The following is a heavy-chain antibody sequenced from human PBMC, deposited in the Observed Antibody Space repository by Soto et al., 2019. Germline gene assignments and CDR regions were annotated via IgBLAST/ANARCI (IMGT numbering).Heavy chain of an antibody. Sequence: EVQLLESGGGLAQPGGSLRLSCAASGFIFSNFGMTWVRQAPGKGPEWVSDMSGSGGSTYYADSVKGRFTISRDNSKNTLYLQMNNLRAEDTAIYDCAKKGPWRRIDYWGQGTLVTVSS. V-gene: IGHV3-23*01. CDR3: AKKGPWRRIDY. CDR1: GFIFSNFG. CDR2: MSGSGGST. J-gene: IGHJ4*02.